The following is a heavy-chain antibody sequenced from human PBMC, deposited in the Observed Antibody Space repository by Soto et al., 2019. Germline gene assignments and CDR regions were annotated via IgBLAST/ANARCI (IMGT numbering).Heavy chain of an antibody. D-gene: IGHD2-15*01. CDR3: ARGGLYCSRGSCYSGYYYYGMDV. V-gene: IGHV1-69*12. J-gene: IGHJ6*02. Sequence: QVQLVQSGAEVKKPGSSVKVSWKASGGTFSSYAISWVRQAPGQGLEWMGGIIPIFGTANYAQKFQGRVTIAADDFTSTAYMELSSLRSEDPAVYYCARGGLYCSRGSCYSGYYYYGMDVWGQGTTVTVSS. CDR2: IIPIFGTA. CDR1: GGTFSSYA.